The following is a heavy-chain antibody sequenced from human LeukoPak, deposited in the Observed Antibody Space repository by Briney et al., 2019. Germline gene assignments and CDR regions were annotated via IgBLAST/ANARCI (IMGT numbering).Heavy chain of an antibody. V-gene: IGHV4-39*01. D-gene: IGHD6-19*01. CDR2: VYRSGST. CDR1: GDSISSSSNY. CDR3: ARRRTSGWAYYFDF. Sequence: SETLSLTCDVSGDSISSSSNYWGWVRHLPGKGLEWIGSVYRSGSTYYNPSLKSRVTISVDTSKNQFTLNLTSVTAADTAVYHCARRRTSGWAYYFDFWGPGSLLTVSS. J-gene: IGHJ4*02.